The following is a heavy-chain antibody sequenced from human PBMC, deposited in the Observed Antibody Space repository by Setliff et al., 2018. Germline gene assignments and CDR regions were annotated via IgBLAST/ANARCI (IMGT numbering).Heavy chain of an antibody. Sequence: VSGGSISSGSYYWSWIRQPAGEGLEWIGRLHTSGTTDYNPSLKGRVTISADTSTNHFSLKLTSVTAADTAVYYCARDNTIVGATDYWGQGALVTVSS. CDR3: ARDNTIVGATDY. CDR2: LHTSGTT. D-gene: IGHD1-26*01. J-gene: IGHJ4*02. CDR1: GGSISSGSYY. V-gene: IGHV4-61*02.